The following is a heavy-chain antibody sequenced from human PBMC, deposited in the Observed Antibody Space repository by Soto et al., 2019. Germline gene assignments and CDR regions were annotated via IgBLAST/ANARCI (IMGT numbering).Heavy chain of an antibody. D-gene: IGHD3-10*01. CDR1: GGSITTTGHY. CDR3: AREVSGLGVLDS. J-gene: IGHJ5*01. V-gene: IGHV4-31*03. Sequence: PSETLSLTCTVSGGSITTTGHYWTWIRQHPGKGLEWIGYFYYSGNTYSNPSLRSRVTISGDTSKNQFSLRLSSVTAPDTAVYYCAREVSGLGVLDSWCQGTLVTVSS. CDR2: FYYSGNT.